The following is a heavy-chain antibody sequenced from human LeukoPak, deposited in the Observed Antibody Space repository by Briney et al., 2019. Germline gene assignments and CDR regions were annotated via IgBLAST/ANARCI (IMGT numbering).Heavy chain of an antibody. CDR1: GFTFSSHS. J-gene: IGHJ4*02. Sequence: GGSLRLSCAASGFTFSSHSMNWVRQAPGKGLEWVSYISSSSSTIYYADSVKGRFTISRDNAKNSLYLQMNSLRAEDTAVYYCARGVAGHFDYWGQGTLVTVSS. V-gene: IGHV3-48*04. CDR2: ISSSSSTI. CDR3: ARGVAGHFDY. D-gene: IGHD6-19*01.